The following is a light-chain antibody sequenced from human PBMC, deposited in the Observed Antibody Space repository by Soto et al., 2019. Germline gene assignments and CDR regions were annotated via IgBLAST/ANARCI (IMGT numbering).Light chain of an antibody. Sequence: QSALTQPASVSGSPGQSITISCTGTSSDVGGYNYVSWYQQHPGKAPKLMIYDVTNRPSGVSNRFSGPKSGNTASLTISGLQAEDEADYYCSSYTGSSNFDVFGTGTKLTVL. V-gene: IGLV2-14*01. CDR1: SSDVGGYNY. CDR2: DVT. CDR3: SSYTGSSNFDV. J-gene: IGLJ1*01.